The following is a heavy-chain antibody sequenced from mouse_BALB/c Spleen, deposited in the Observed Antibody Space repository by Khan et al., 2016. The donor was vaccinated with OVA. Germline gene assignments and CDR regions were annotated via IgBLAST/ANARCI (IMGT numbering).Heavy chain of an antibody. Sequence: EVQLQESGPGLVKPSQSLSLTCTVTGYSITSGYAWNWIRQFPGNKLEWMGYISYSGVTSYTPSPKSRISITRDTSKNQFFLHLNSVTTADTATNYCARGNNYGYYFDYWGQDTTLTVSS. J-gene: IGHJ2*01. D-gene: IGHD1-1*01. CDR2: ISYSGVT. CDR1: GYSITSGYA. V-gene: IGHV3-2*02. CDR3: ARGNNYGYYFDY.